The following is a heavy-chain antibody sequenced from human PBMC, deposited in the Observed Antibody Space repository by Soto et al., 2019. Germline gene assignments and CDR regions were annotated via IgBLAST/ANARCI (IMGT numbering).Heavy chain of an antibody. D-gene: IGHD3-10*01. CDR2: IYYSGST. CDR1: GGSISSGGYY. J-gene: IGHJ4*02. Sequence: ASETLSLTCTVSGGSISSGGYYWSWIRQHPGKGLEWIGYIYYSGSTYYNPSLKSRVTISVDTSKNQFSLKLSSVTAADTAVYYCARYYYGSGSTMPYYFDYWGQGTLVTVS. V-gene: IGHV4-31*03. CDR3: ARYYYGSGSTMPYYFDY.